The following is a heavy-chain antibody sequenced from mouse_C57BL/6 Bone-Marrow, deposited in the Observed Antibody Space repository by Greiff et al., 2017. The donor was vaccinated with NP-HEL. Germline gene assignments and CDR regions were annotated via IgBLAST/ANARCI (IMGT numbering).Heavy chain of an antibody. J-gene: IGHJ3*01. D-gene: IGHD1-1*01. V-gene: IGHV1-81*01. CDR2: IYPRSGNT. CDR3: ARDTTVSSSAWFSY. Sequence: QVQLKQSGAELARPGASVKLSCKASGYTFTSYGISWVKQRTGQGLEWIGEIYPRSGNTYYNEKFKGKATLTADKSSSTAYMELRSLTSEDCAVYFCARDTTVSSSAWFSYWGQGTLVTVSA. CDR1: GYTFTSYG.